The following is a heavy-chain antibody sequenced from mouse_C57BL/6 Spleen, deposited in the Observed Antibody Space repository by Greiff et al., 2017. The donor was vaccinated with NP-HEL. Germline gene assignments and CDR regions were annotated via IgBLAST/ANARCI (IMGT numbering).Heavy chain of an antibody. Sequence: QVQLQQPGAELVRPGTSVKLSCKASGYTFTSYWMHWVKQRPGQGLEWIGVIDPSDSYTNYNQKFKGKATLTVDTSSSTAYMQLSSLTSEDSAVYYCARVRSYPLYAMDYWGQGTSVTVSS. J-gene: IGHJ4*01. V-gene: IGHV1-59*01. CDR1: GYTFTSYW. CDR3: ARVRSYPLYAMDY. CDR2: IDPSDSYT. D-gene: IGHD6-1*01.